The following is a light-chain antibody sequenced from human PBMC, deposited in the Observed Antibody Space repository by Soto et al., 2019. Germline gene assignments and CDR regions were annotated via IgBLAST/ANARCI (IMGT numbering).Light chain of an antibody. Sequence: DIQMTQSPSTLSASVGDRVTITCRASQSISSWLAWYQQKPGKAPKLLIYDASSLQSGVPSRFSGSGSGTEFTLTITSLQPDDFATYYCQQYYSLWMFGQGTKV. CDR1: QSISSW. CDR2: DAS. CDR3: QQYYSLWM. V-gene: IGKV1-5*01. J-gene: IGKJ1*01.